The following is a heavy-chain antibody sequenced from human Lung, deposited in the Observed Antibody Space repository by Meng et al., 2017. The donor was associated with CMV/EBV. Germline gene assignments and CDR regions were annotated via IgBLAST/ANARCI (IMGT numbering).Heavy chain of an antibody. CDR3: ARDPLSSRYYDFWSGYGGYYYYGMDV. D-gene: IGHD3-3*01. CDR1: GFTFSSYA. J-gene: IGHJ6*02. Sequence: GGSLRLSCAASGFTFSSYAMHWVRQAPGKGLEWVAVISYDGSNKYYADSVKGRFTISRDNSKNTLYLQMNSLRAEDTAVFYCARDPLSSRYYDFWSGYGGYYYYGMDVWGQGTTVAFSS. CDR2: ISYDGSNK. V-gene: IGHV3-30-3*01.